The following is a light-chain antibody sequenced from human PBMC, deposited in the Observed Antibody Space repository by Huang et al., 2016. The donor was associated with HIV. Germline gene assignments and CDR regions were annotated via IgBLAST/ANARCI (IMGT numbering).Light chain of an antibody. V-gene: IGKV1-33*01. J-gene: IGKJ3*01. CDR2: DAS. CDR3: QQCDNLPFT. Sequence: DIQMTQSPSSLSTSVGDRVTITCQASQDISNCLNWYQQKPGRAPKLLIYDASNLETGVTSRFSGGGSGTHFTFTISGLQPEDIATYYCQQCDNLPFTFGPGTKLDIK. CDR1: QDISNC.